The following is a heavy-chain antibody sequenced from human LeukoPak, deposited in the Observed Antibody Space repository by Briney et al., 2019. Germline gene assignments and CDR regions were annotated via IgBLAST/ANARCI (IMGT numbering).Heavy chain of an antibody. CDR3: ARGLALTYYYYMDV. D-gene: IGHD2-8*01. J-gene: IGHJ6*03. V-gene: IGHV4-59*01. CDR1: GGSISSYY. CDR2: IYYSGST. Sequence: PSETLSLTCTVSGGSISSYYWSWIRQPPGKGLEWIGYIYYSGSTNCNPSLKSRVTISVDTSKNQFSLKLSSVTAADTAVYYCARGLALTYYYYMDVWGKGTTVTVSS.